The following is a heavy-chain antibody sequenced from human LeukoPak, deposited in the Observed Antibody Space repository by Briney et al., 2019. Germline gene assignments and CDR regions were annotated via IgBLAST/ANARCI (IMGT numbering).Heavy chain of an antibody. CDR2: IYYSGST. V-gene: IGHV4-61*10. CDR1: GGSISSGSYY. CDR3: ARAGGYYTSGSYLGY. D-gene: IGHD3-10*01. Sequence: SETLSLTCTVSGGSISSGSYYWSWIRQPAGKGLEWIGSIYYSGSTYYNPSLKSRVTISVDTSKNQFSLKLSSVTAADTAVYYCARAGGYYTSGSYLGYWGQGTLVTVSS. J-gene: IGHJ4*02.